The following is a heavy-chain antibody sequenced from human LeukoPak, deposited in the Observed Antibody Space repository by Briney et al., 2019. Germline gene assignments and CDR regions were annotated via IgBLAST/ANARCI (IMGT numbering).Heavy chain of an antibody. Sequence: QAGGSLRRSCAASAFTFVRYARNWVRQAPGKGLEGVSYISSSSFKIGYADSVKGRFTISRDNSKNSLYLQMDSLRVEDTAVYYCVRDPSYGSSWYYYMDVWGKGTTVTVS. CDR1: AFTFVRYA. CDR2: ISSSSFKI. CDR3: VRDPSYGSSWYYYMDV. J-gene: IGHJ6*03. D-gene: IGHD6-13*01. V-gene: IGHV3-48*04.